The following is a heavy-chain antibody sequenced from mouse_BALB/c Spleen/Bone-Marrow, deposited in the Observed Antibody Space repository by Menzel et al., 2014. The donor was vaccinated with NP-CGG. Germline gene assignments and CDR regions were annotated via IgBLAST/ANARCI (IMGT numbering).Heavy chain of an antibody. J-gene: IGHJ2*01. D-gene: IGHD2-4*01. V-gene: IGHV5-6-5*01. CDR3: ARGYDYNFVF. CDR1: GFTFSNFA. CDR2: ISSGGSA. Sequence: EVQRVESGGGLGKRGGSLKLSCAASGFTFSNFAMSWVRQTPDKRLEWVASISSGGSAYYPDSVKGRLSISRDNARDILFLQMSSLRSEDTAMYYCARGYDYNFVFWGQGTTITVST.